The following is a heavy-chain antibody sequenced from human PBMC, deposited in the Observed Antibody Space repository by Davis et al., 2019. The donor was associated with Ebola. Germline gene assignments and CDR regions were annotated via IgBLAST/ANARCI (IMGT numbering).Heavy chain of an antibody. Sequence: PGGSLRLSCAASGFTFSDYYMSWIRQAPGKGLEWVSYISSSGSTIYYADSVKGRFTISRDNAKNSLYLQMNSLRAEDTAVYYCARDPGTTPYYYYGMDVWGQGTTVTVSS. V-gene: IGHV3-11*01. CDR2: ISSSGSTI. CDR1: GFTFSDYY. CDR3: ARDPGTTPYYYYGMDV. J-gene: IGHJ6*02. D-gene: IGHD1-7*01.